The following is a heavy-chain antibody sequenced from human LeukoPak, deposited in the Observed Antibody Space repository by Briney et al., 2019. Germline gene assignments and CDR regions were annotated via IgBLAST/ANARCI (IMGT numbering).Heavy chain of an antibody. Sequence: SETLSLTCTVSGGSITDNPYYWAWIRQPPGKGLEWIGSVYKTGSTYLSPSLKSRVTMSLDTPRNQFSLEVNSVTAADTAVYYCARDGSGWINWFDPWGQGTLVTVSS. CDR3: ARDGSGWINWFDP. V-gene: IGHV4-39*07. D-gene: IGHD6-19*01. CDR2: VYKTGST. CDR1: GGSITDNPYY. J-gene: IGHJ5*02.